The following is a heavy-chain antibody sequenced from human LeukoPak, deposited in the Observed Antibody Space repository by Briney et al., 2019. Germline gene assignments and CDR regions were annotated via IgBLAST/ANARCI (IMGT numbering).Heavy chain of an antibody. J-gene: IGHJ4*02. Sequence: ASVNVSCKASGYTFTDYYMHWVRQAPGQGLEWMGWINPNSGGANYAQKFQGRVTMTRDTSISTAYMELSRLRSDDTAVYYCASTGYCSGGSCYSNRYWGQGTLVTVSS. D-gene: IGHD2-15*01. CDR1: GYTFTDYY. CDR3: ASTGYCSGGSCYSNRY. V-gene: IGHV1-2*02. CDR2: INPNSGGA.